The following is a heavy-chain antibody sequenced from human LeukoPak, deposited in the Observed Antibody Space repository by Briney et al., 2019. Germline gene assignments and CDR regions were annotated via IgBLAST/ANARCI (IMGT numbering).Heavy chain of an antibody. CDR2: INHSGST. V-gene: IGHV4-34*01. J-gene: IGHJ4*02. CDR1: GGSFSGYY. CDR3: ARGRGYSGYDSLADYQYLYYFDY. Sequence: SETLSLTCAVYGGSFSGYYWSWIRQPPGKGLEWIGEINHSGSTNYNPSLKSRVTISVDTSKNQFSLKLSSVTAADTAVYYCARGRGYSGYDSLADYQYLYYFDYWGQGTLVTVSS. D-gene: IGHD5-12*01.